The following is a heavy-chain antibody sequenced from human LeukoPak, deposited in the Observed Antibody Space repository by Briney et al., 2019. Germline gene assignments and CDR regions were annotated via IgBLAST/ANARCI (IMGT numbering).Heavy chain of an antibody. Sequence: ASAKVSCKASGYTFTSYGISWVRQAPGQGLEWMGWISAYNGNTNYAQKLQGRVTMTTDTSTSTAYMELRSLRSDDTAVYYCARVRSSGSYYSYYGMDVWGQGTTVTVSS. J-gene: IGHJ6*02. V-gene: IGHV1-18*01. CDR3: ARVRSSGSYYSYYGMDV. D-gene: IGHD1-26*01. CDR1: GYTFTSYG. CDR2: ISAYNGNT.